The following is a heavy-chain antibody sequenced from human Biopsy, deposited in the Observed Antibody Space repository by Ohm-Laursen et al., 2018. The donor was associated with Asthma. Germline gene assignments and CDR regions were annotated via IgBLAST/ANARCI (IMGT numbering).Heavy chain of an antibody. Sequence: SLRLSCAASGFNFSYYSMIWVRQAPGTGLEWVAASSSGSDYIFYADSVKGRFTISRDNSKNTLYLQMNSLRAEDTAVYYCARDLHPTNHLGELSEGFDYWGQGTLVTVSS. V-gene: IGHV3-21*01. CDR3: ARDLHPTNHLGELSEGFDY. CDR1: GFNFSYYS. J-gene: IGHJ4*02. CDR2: SSSGSDYI. D-gene: IGHD3-16*02.